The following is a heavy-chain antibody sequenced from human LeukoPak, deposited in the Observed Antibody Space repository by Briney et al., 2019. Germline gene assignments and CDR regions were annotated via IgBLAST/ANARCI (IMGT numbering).Heavy chain of an antibody. CDR1: GGSIISYF. J-gene: IGHJ4*02. CDR2: IFDSGTTNYNPST. Sequence: SETLSLTCTASGGSIISYFWSWVRQPPGKGPEWIGYIFDSGTTNYNPSTNYNPSLKSRVTVSLDTSKNHFSLKLSSVTAADTAVYFCARGGVTTIAQYDYWGQGILVTVSS. D-gene: IGHD5-12*01. CDR3: ARGGVTTIAQYDY. V-gene: IGHV4-59*01.